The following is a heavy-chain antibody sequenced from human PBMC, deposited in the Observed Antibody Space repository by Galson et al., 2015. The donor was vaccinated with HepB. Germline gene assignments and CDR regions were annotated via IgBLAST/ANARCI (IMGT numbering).Heavy chain of an antibody. D-gene: IGHD3-16*01. CDR3: ARDFSYALWSS. CDR2: INSDGTNT. CDR1: GFTLSSYG. Sequence: SLRLSCAASGFTLSSYGMHWVRQAPGKGLVWVSRINSDGTNTNYADSVKGRFTISRDNAKNTLYLQMNRLRAEDTAVYFCARDFSYALWSSWGQGTLVTVSS. V-gene: IGHV3-74*01. J-gene: IGHJ5*02.